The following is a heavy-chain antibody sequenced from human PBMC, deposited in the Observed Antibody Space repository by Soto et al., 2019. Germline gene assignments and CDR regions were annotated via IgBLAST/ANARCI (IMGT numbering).Heavy chain of an antibody. CDR2: IYWDDSK. D-gene: IGHD1-26*01. J-gene: IGHJ4*02. V-gene: IGHV2-5*02. CDR1: GFSLTTDRAG. CDR3: AHAYGGRSLY. Sequence: QITLKESGPTLVKPTQTLTLTCTFSGFSLTTDRAGVGWIRQPPGEALEWLAVIYWDDSKTYRPSLESRLTITQDTSKNQVALTMTNMDSVDTATYSAAHAYGGRSLYWGQGTLVTVSS.